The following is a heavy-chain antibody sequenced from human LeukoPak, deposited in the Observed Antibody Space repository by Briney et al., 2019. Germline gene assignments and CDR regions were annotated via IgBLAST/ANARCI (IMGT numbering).Heavy chain of an antibody. CDR3: ARDASPHYDILTGYYPPVDY. V-gene: IGHV3-33*01. Sequence: PGESLRLSCAASGFTFSSYGMHWVRQAPGKGLGWVAVIWYDGSNKYYADSVKGRFTISRDNSKNTLYLQMNSLRAEDTAVYYCARDASPHYDILTGYYPPVDYWGQGTLVTVSS. CDR1: GFTFSSYG. CDR2: IWYDGSNK. D-gene: IGHD3-9*01. J-gene: IGHJ4*02.